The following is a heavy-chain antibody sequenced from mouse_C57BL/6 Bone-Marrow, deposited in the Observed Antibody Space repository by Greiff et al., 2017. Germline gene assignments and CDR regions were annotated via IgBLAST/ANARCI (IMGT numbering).Heavy chain of an antibody. D-gene: IGHD2-3*01. CDR3: ARLGLLDWYFDV. J-gene: IGHJ1*03. Sequence: QVQLKESGAELARPGASVKLSCKASGYTFTSYGISWVKQRTGQGLVWIGEIYPRSGNTYYNEKFKGKATLTADKSSSTAYMELRSLTSEDSAVYFCARLGLLDWYFDVWGTGTTVTVSS. CDR2: IYPRSGNT. V-gene: IGHV1-81*01. CDR1: GYTFTSYG.